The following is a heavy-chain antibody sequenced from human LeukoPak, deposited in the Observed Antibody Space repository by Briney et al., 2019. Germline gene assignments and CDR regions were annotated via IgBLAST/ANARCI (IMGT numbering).Heavy chain of an antibody. V-gene: IGHV3-7*01. D-gene: IGHD2-2*01. CDR2: IKQDGSEK. CDR3: ARAKKIYCSSTSCYDNYYYYYMDV. Sequence: GGSLGRSCAASGFTFSSYWMSWVRQAPGKGLEWVANIKQDGSEKYYVDSVKGRFTISRDNAKNSLYLQMNSLRAEDTAVYYCARAKKIYCSSTSCYDNYYYYYMDVWGKGTTVTVSS. J-gene: IGHJ6*03. CDR1: GFTFSSYW.